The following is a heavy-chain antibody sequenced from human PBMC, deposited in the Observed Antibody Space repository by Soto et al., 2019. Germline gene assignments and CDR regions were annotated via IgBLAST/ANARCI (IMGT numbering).Heavy chain of an antibody. D-gene: IGHD6-13*01. J-gene: IGHJ5*02. Sequence: QVQLQQWGAGLLKPSETLSLTCAVYDGSFSGYYWSWIRQPPGKGLEWIGEINHSGSTNYNPSLKSRVPYSVDTSKTQFSLRLCAVNAANTAVYYFAGVHGAAAGDEWFDPWGQGSLVTVSS. V-gene: IGHV4-34*01. CDR2: INHSGST. CDR1: DGSFSGYY. CDR3: AGVHGAAAGDEWFDP.